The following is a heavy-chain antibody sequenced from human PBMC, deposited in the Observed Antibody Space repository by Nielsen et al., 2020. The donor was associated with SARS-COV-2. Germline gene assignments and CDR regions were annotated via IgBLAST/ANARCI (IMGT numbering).Heavy chain of an antibody. CDR3: ARGRSSSGYYYYMDV. CDR1: GGTFSSYA. Sequence: SVKVSCKASGGTFSSYAISWVRQAPGQGLEWMGGIIPIFGTANYAQKFQGRVTITADESTSTAYMELSSLISEDTAVYYCARGRSSSGYYYYMDVWGKGTTVTVSS. D-gene: IGHD3-10*01. CDR2: IIPIFGTA. V-gene: IGHV1-69*13. J-gene: IGHJ6*03.